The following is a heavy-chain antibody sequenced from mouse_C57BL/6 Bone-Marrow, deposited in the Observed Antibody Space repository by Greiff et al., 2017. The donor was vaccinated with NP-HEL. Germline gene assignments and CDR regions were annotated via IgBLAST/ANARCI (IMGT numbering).Heavy chain of an antibody. J-gene: IGHJ2*01. V-gene: IGHV1-19*01. CDR3: ARKRDPFDY. CDR1: GYTFTDYY. Sequence: VQLQQSGPVLVKPGASVKMSCKASGYTFTDYYMNWVKQSHGKSLEWIGVINPYNGGTSYNQKFKGKATLTVDKSSSTAYMVLNSLTSEDSAVYYCARKRDPFDYWGQGTTLTVSS. CDR2: INPYNGGT.